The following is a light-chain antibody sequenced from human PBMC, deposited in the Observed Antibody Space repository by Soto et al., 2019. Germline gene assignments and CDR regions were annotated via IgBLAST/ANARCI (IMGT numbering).Light chain of an antibody. CDR3: QQSYSTPWT. Sequence: DIQMTQSPSSLSASVGDRLTITCRASQSISTYLNWYRQKPGKAPELLIYAAYSLQSGVPSRFSGSGSGTDFTLTISSLQPEDFATYYCQQSYSTPWTFGQGTKVEIK. CDR2: AAY. CDR1: QSISTY. V-gene: IGKV1-39*01. J-gene: IGKJ1*01.